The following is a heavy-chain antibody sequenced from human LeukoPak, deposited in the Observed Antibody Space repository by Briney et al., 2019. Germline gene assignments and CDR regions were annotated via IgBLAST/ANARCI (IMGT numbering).Heavy chain of an antibody. J-gene: IGHJ4*02. CDR1: AFTSSDYA. Sequence: PGGSLRLSCAASAFTSSDYAMTWVRQAPRKWLGWVSAISDNGGGARYADSVKGRFTISRDNYKNTLYLQMNSLTAEDTALYWCARRRIAVAGDFEYWGQGILVTVSS. CDR2: ISDNGGGA. CDR3: ARRRIAVAGDFEY. V-gene: IGHV3-23*01. D-gene: IGHD6-19*01.